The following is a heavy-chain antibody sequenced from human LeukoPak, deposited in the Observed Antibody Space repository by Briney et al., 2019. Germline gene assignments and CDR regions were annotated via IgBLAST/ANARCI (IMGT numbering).Heavy chain of an antibody. D-gene: IGHD1-26*01. CDR1: GISFSSYW. CDR2: IKSDGSST. J-gene: IGHJ4*02. CDR3: AKETYSGSYSTFDY. Sequence: GGSLRLSCAASGISFSSYWMHWVRQAPGKGLVWVARIKSDGSSTDYADYVKGRFTISRDNAKNTLYLQMNSLRAEDTAVYYCAKETYSGSYSTFDYWGQGTLVTVSS. V-gene: IGHV3-74*01.